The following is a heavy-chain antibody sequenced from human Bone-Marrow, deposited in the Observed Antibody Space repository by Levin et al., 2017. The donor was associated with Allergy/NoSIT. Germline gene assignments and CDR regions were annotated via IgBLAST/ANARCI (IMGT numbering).Heavy chain of an antibody. J-gene: IGHJ4*02. D-gene: IGHD3-10*01. Sequence: SETLSLTCAVSGYSISSGYYWGWIRQPPGKGLEWIGSIYHSGSTYYNPSLKSRVTISVDTSKNQFSLKLSSVTAADTAVYYCARARGRIRFDYWGQGTLVTVSS. CDR2: IYHSGST. CDR3: ARARGRIRFDY. CDR1: GYSISSGYY. V-gene: IGHV4-38-2*01.